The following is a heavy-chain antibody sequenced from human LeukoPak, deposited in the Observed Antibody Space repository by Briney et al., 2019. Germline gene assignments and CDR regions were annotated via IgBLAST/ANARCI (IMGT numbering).Heavy chain of an antibody. CDR1: GYTFTSYG. J-gene: IGHJ5*02. CDR3: ARDHLDYYDSSGPGWFDP. CDR2: ISAYNGNT. Sequence: GASVKVSCKASGYTFTSYGISWVRQAPGQGLEWMGWISAYNGNTNYAQKLQGRVTMTTDTSTSTAYMELRSLRSDDTAVYYCARDHLDYYDSSGPGWFDPWGQGTLVTVSS. V-gene: IGHV1-18*01. D-gene: IGHD3-22*01.